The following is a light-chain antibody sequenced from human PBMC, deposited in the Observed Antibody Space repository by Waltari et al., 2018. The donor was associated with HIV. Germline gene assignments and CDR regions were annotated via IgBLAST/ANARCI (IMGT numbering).Light chain of an antibody. Sequence: QSALTQPASVSGSRGQSITISCTGNSSDVGRSNLVSWYQQHPGKAPKLMIYEGSKRPSGVSNRFSGSKSGNTASLTISGLQTEDEADYYCCSYAGNREIFGGGTKLTVL. J-gene: IGLJ2*01. CDR3: CSYAGNREI. V-gene: IGLV2-23*01. CDR1: SSDVGRSNL. CDR2: EGS.